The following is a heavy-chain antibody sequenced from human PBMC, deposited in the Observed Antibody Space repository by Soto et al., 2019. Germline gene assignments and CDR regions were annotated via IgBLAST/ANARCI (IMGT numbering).Heavy chain of an antibody. CDR3: ARMVIGSGSYESVDY. J-gene: IGHJ4*02. CDR1: GYTFTSYA. CDR2: INAGNGNT. V-gene: IGHV1-3*01. D-gene: IGHD1-26*01. Sequence: ASVKVSCKASGYTFTSYAVHWVRQAPGQRLEWMGWINAGNGNTKYSQKFQGRVTITRDTSASTAYMELSSLRSEDTAVYYCARMVIGSGSYESVDYWGQGTLVTVSS.